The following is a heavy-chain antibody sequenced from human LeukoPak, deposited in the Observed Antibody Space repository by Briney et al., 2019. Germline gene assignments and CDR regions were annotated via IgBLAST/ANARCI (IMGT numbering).Heavy chain of an antibody. V-gene: IGHV3-20*01. CDR3: ARDRCSSASCYNTPNWFDP. Sequence: GGSLRLSCAASGFKFDDYGMSWVRQVPGKGLEWVSGINWNGGSRGYADSVKGRFTISRDNAKNSVYLQMNSLRSEDTAFYHCARDRCSSASCYNTPNWFDPWGQGTLVTVSS. CDR2: INWNGGSR. D-gene: IGHD2-2*02. J-gene: IGHJ5*02. CDR1: GFKFDDYG.